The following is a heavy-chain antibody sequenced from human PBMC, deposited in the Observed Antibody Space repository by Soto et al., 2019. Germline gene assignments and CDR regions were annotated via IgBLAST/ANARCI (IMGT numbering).Heavy chain of an antibody. CDR1: VGSLSSRDYY. Sequence: TLSLTCTLPVGSLSSRDYYWRWIRQPPGKGLEWIGYIYYSGSTYYNPSLKSRVTISVDTSKNQFSLKLSSVTAADTAVYYCARDLGSSSWYYYYGMDVWGQGTTVTVSS. CDR2: IYYSGST. CDR3: ARDLGSSSWYYYYGMDV. V-gene: IGHV4-30-4*01. J-gene: IGHJ6*02. D-gene: IGHD6-13*01.